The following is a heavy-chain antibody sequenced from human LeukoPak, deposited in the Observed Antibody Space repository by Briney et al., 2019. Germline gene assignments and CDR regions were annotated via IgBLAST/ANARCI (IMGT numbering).Heavy chain of an antibody. V-gene: IGHV4-38-2*02. CDR1: GYSINSGYY. D-gene: IGHD3-9*01. CDR3: ARDSAFSDWSFDY. Sequence: SETLSLTCTVSGYSINSGYYWGWIRQPPGKGLEWIGSIYHSGSTYYNPSLKSRVTISVDTSKNQFSLKLSSVTAADTAVYYCARDSAFSDWSFDYWGQGTLVTVSS. CDR2: IYHSGST. J-gene: IGHJ4*02.